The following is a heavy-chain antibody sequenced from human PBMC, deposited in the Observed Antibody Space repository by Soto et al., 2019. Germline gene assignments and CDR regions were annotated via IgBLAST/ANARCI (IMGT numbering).Heavy chain of an antibody. D-gene: IGHD2-2*01. CDR3: ARDPPLPAAMVD. CDR1: GGSISSSNW. Sequence: PSETLSLTCAVSGGSISSSNWWSWVRQPPGKGLEWIGEIYHSGSTNYNPSLKSRVTISVDKSKNQFSLQLSSVTAADTALYYCARDPPLPAAMVDWGKGTLVTVSS. J-gene: IGHJ4*02. V-gene: IGHV4-4*02. CDR2: IYHSGST.